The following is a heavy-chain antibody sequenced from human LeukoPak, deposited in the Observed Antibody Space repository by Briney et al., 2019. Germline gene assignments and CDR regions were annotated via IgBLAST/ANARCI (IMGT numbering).Heavy chain of an antibody. V-gene: IGHV3-11*01. CDR2: ISSSGSTI. D-gene: IGHD3-9*01. J-gene: IGHJ4*02. Sequence: GGSLRLSCAASGFTFSDYYMSWIRQAPGKGLEWVSYISSSGSTIYYADSVKGRFTIPRDNAKNSLYLQMNSLRAEDTAVYYCARDPSGSKYYDILAYYFDYWGQGTLVTVSS. CDR3: ARDPSGSKYYDILAYYFDY. CDR1: GFTFSDYY.